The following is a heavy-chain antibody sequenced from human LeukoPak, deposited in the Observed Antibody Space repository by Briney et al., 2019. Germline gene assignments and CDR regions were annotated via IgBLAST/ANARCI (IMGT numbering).Heavy chain of an antibody. CDR2: IYYRGST. CDR1: GGSISSGGYY. V-gene: IGHV4-31*03. Sequence: SQTLSLTCTVSGGSISSGGYYWSWIRQHPGKGLEWIGYIYYRGSTYYNPSLKSRVTISVDTSKNQFSLKLSSVTAADTAVYYCARAGSYYYYYGMDVWGQGTTVTVSS. J-gene: IGHJ6*02. CDR3: ARAGSYYYYYGMDV.